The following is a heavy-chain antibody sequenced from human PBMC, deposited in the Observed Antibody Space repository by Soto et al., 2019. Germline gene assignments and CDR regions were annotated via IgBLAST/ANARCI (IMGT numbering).Heavy chain of an antibody. D-gene: IGHD3-10*01. CDR1: GFTFSSYW. Sequence: EVQLVESGGGLVQPGGSLRLSCAASGFTFSSYWMHWVRQAPGKGLVWVSRIKSDGSNINYADSVKGRFTISRDNAKNTLYLQMNSLRAEDTAMYYCARGGFSGSGSFIQGDYWGQGTLVTVSS. CDR3: ARGGFSGSGSFIQGDY. J-gene: IGHJ4*02. CDR2: IKSDGSNI. V-gene: IGHV3-74*01.